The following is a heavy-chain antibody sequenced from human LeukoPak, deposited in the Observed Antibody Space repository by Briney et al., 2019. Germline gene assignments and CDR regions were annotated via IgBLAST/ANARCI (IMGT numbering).Heavy chain of an antibody. J-gene: IGHJ4*02. CDR2: IYYSGST. CDR3: ARKNYDFWSGYYSYYFDY. Sequence: SETLSLTCTVSGGSISSYYWSWIRQPPGKGLEWIGYIYYSGSTNYNPSLKSRVTISVDTSKNQFSLKLSSVTAADTAVYYCARKNYDFWSGYYSYYFDYWGQGTLVTVSS. D-gene: IGHD3-3*01. CDR1: GGSISSYY. V-gene: IGHV4-59*01.